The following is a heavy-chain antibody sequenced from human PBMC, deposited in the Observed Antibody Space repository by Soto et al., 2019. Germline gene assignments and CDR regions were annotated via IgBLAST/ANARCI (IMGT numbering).Heavy chain of an antibody. V-gene: IGHV4-31*03. Sequence: QVQLQESGPGLVKPSQTLSLTCTVSGGSISGGGYYWSWIRQHPGKGLEWIGYIHYSGSTYYNPSLKSRVTISVDTSQNQFSLKLSSVTAADTAVYYCARVDHYCSSTSCYYPDFWGQGILVTVSS. CDR1: GGSISGGGYY. J-gene: IGHJ4*02. CDR2: IHYSGST. D-gene: IGHD2-2*01. CDR3: ARVDHYCSSTSCYYPDF.